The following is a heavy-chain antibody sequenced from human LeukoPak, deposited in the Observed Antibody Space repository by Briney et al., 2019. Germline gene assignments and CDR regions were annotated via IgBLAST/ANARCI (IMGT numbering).Heavy chain of an antibody. Sequence: PGGSLRLSCAASGFTFSSYGMHWVRQAPGKGLEWVAVIWYDGSNKYYADSVKGRFAISRDNSKNTLYLQMNSLRAEDTAVYYCARDTLQYDSSGYFDYWGQGTLVTVSS. V-gene: IGHV3-33*01. CDR1: GFTFSSYG. D-gene: IGHD3-22*01. CDR2: IWYDGSNK. CDR3: ARDTLQYDSSGYFDY. J-gene: IGHJ4*02.